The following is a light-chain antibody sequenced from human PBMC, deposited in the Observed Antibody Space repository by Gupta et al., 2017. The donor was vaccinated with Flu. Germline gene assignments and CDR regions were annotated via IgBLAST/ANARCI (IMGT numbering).Light chain of an antibody. Sequence: GDRVTITCRASQSISSYLNWYQQQPGKAPKLLIYSASTLQSGVPSRFSGSGSGTDFTLTISRLRPEDFATYYCQQRHSTPYTFGQGTKVEFK. V-gene: IGKV1-39*01. CDR2: SAS. CDR1: QSISSY. CDR3: QQRHSTPYT. J-gene: IGKJ2*01.